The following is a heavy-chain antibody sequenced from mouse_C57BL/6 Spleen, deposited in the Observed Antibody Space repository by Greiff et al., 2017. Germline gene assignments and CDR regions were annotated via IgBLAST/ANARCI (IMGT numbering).Heavy chain of an antibody. CDR2: INPNNGGT. J-gene: IGHJ2*01. V-gene: IGHV1-26*01. Sequence: VQLQQSGPELVKPGASVKISCKASGYTFTDYYMNWVKQSHGKSLEWIGDINPNNGGTSYNQKFKGKATLTVDKSSSTAYMELRSLTSEDSAVYYCARGTTLYFDYWGQGTTLTVSS. CDR1: GYTFTDYY. CDR3: ARGTTLYFDY. D-gene: IGHD2-13*01.